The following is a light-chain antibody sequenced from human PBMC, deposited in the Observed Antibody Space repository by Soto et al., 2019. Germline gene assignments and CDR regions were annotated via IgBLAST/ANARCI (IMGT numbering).Light chain of an antibody. CDR2: MAS. J-gene: IGKJ1*01. CDR1: QSISNW. Sequence: DIQMTQSPSTLSASVGDRVTITCRASQSISNWLAWYQQRPGKAPKLLIYMASRLEGGVASRVSGSGSGTEFTLTISSLQPDDFATYYCQQYKTYSRTFGQGTKVEIK. CDR3: QQYKTYSRT. V-gene: IGKV1-5*03.